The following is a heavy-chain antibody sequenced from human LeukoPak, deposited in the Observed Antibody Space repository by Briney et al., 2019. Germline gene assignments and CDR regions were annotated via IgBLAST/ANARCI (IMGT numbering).Heavy chain of an antibody. D-gene: IGHD4-17*01. CDR1: GGSISSYY. CDR3: ASSTVPTGYFDY. V-gene: IGHV4-59*08. J-gene: IGHJ4*02. CDR2: IYYSGST. Sequence: SETLSLTCTVSGGSISSYYWSWIRQPPGKGLEWIGYIYYSGSTNYNPSLKSRVTISVDTSKNQFSLKLSSVTAADTAVYYCASSTVPTGYFDYWGQGTLVAVSS.